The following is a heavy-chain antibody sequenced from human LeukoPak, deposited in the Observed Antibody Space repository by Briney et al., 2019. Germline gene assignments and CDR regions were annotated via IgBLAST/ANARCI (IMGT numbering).Heavy chain of an antibody. CDR2: IYHSGST. Sequence: SQTLSLTCTVSGGSISSGGYYWSWIRQPPGKGLEWIGYIYHSGSTYYNPSLKSRVTISVDRSKNQFSLKLSSVTAADTAVYYCAREGSSGWSDYWGQGTLVTVSS. D-gene: IGHD6-19*01. CDR3: AREGSSGWSDY. J-gene: IGHJ4*02. CDR1: GGSISSGGYY. V-gene: IGHV4-30-2*01.